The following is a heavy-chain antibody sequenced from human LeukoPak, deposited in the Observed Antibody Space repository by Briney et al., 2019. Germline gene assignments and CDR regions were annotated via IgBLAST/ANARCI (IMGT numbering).Heavy chain of an antibody. CDR3: ARAYYYDSSGYYTNWFDP. CDR1: GGSISSGDYY. CDR2: IYYSGST. J-gene: IGHJ5*02. V-gene: IGHV4-30-4*08. Sequence: KPSETLSLTCTVSGGSISSGDYYWSWIRQPPGKGLEWIGYIYYSGSTYYNPSLKSRVTISVDTSKNQFSLKLSSVTAADTAVYYCARAYYYDSSGYYTNWFDPWGQGTLVTVSS. D-gene: IGHD3-22*01.